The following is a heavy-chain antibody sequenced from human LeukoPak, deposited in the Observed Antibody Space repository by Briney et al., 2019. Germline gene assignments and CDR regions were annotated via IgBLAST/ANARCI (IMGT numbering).Heavy chain of an antibody. J-gene: IGHJ4*02. Sequence: GGSLRLSCAASGFTFSSYAMSWVRQAPGKGLEWVSAISGSGGSTYYADSVKGRFTISRDNSKNTLYLQMNSLRAEDTAVYYCAKDPEYSSGWYLDYWGQGTLVTVSS. CDR2: ISGSGGST. V-gene: IGHV3-23*01. D-gene: IGHD6-19*01. CDR1: GFTFSSYA. CDR3: AKDPEYSSGWYLDY.